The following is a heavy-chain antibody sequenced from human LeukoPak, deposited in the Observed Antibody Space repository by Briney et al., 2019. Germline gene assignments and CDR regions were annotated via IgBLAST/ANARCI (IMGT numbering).Heavy chain of an antibody. CDR2: FHTAGDI. V-gene: IGHV3-13*01. CDR3: ARGSCSSRSCYKRVNGLDV. Sequence: SGGSLRPSCAASGFTFSSYDMHWVRQATGKGLEWVSAFHTAGDIHYSGSVKGRFATSRENAKNSFYLQMNNLRAGDTAVYYCARGSCSSRSCYKRVNGLDVWGQGTPVTVSS. J-gene: IGHJ6*02. D-gene: IGHD2-2*01. CDR1: GFTFSSYD.